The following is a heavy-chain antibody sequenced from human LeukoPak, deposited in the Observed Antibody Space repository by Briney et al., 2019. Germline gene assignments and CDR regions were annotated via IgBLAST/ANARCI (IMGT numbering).Heavy chain of an antibody. CDR1: GGSISSYY. V-gene: IGHV4-59*08. CDR3: ARSADFDYDFWSGYPSTFDY. CDR2: IYYSGST. Sequence: SETLSLTCTVSGGSISSYYWSWIRQPPGKGLEWIGYIYYSGSTNYNPSLKSRVTISVDTSKNQFSLKLNSVTAADTAVYYCARSADFDYDFWSGYPSTFDYWGQGTLVTVSS. J-gene: IGHJ4*02. D-gene: IGHD3-3*01.